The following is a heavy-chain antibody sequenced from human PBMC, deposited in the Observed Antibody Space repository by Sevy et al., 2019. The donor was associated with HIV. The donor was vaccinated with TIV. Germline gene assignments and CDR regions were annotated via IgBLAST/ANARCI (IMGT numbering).Heavy chain of an antibody. CDR2: TYYRSKWYN. CDR3: AREGGVRIAAPTHLSY. V-gene: IGHV6-1*01. Sequence: SQTLSLTCAISGDSVSSNSAAWNWIRQSPSRGLEWLGRTYYRSKWYNDYAVSVKSRITINPDTSKNQFSLQLNSVTPEDTAVYYCAREGGVRIAAPTHLSYWGQGTLVTVSS. D-gene: IGHD6-6*01. J-gene: IGHJ4*02. CDR1: GDSVSSNSAA.